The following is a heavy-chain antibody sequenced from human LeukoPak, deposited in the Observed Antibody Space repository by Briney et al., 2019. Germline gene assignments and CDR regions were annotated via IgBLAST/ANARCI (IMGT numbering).Heavy chain of an antibody. CDR2: INAGNGNT. V-gene: IGHV1-3*01. D-gene: IGHD6-13*01. CDR3: AKEIQIAAAGKRPQAFDY. Sequence: GASVKVSCEASGYTFTSYAMHWVRQAPGQRLEWMGWINAGNGNTKYSQKFQGRVTITRDTSASTAYMELSSLRAEDTAVYYCAKEIQIAAAGKRPQAFDYWGQGTLVTVSS. CDR1: GYTFTSYA. J-gene: IGHJ4*02.